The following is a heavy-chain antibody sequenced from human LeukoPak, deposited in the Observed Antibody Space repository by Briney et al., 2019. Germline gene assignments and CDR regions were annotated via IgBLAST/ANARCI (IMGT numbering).Heavy chain of an antibody. J-gene: IGHJ4*02. D-gene: IGHD2-15*01. Sequence: SETLSLTCTVSGGSISSSSYYWGWIRQPPGKGLEWIGSINYSGSTYYNPSLKSRVTISVDTSKNQFSLKLSSVTAADTAVYYCARRGGRGFFDYWGQGTLVTVSS. CDR1: GGSISSSSYY. V-gene: IGHV4-39*01. CDR3: ARRGGRGFFDY. CDR2: INYSGST.